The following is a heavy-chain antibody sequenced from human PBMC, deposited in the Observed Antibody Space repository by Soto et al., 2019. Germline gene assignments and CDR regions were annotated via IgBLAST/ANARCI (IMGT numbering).Heavy chain of an antibody. Sequence: PSETPALLRAVYGASFSCYYWSWIRQPPGKGLGGIXXIXXSXXXXXNXXLKSRVTISVGTSKNQFSLKLSSVTAADTAVYYCARATVTTSGVFDYWGQGTLVTVSS. J-gene: IGHJ4*02. D-gene: IGHD4-17*01. CDR2: IXXSXXX. V-gene: IGHV4-34*01. CDR3: ARATVTTSGVFDY. CDR1: GASFSCYY.